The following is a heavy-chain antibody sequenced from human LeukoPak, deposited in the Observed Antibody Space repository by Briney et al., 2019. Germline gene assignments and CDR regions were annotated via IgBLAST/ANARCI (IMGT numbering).Heavy chain of an antibody. CDR1: GFTFGDYA. D-gene: IGHD6-19*01. CDR2: IFSGGST. V-gene: IGHV3-53*01. J-gene: IGHJ4*02. Sequence: GGSLRLSCIASGFTFGDYAMSWVRQAPGKGLEWVSAIFSGGSTFYADSVTGRFTISRDNSKNTVYLEMNSLRAEDTAVYYCARDLKTSGWYGDFDYWGQGTLVTVSS. CDR3: ARDLKTSGWYGDFDY.